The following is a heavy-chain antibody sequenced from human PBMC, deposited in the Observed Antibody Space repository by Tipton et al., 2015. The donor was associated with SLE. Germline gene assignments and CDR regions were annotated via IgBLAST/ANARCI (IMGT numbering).Heavy chain of an antibody. V-gene: IGHV4-34*01. D-gene: IGHD2-8*01. Sequence: TLSLTCAVYGGSFSGYYWTWIRQPPGKGLEWIGEIYHSESTYYNPSLKSRVTISVDTSKNQFSLRLSSVTAADTAVYYCARFSVYGGYYYGMDVWGQGTTVTVSS. J-gene: IGHJ6*02. CDR3: ARFSVYGGYYYGMDV. CDR2: IYHSEST. CDR1: GGSFSGYY.